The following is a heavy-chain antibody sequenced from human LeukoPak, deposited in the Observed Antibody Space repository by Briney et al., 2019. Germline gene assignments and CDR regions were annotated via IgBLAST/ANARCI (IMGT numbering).Heavy chain of an antibody. CDR1: GFTFSSYS. D-gene: IGHD5-12*01. V-gene: IGHV3-30*04. CDR3: ARGPSGYHNT. J-gene: IGHJ4*02. CDR2: ISYDGSNK. Sequence: GGSLRLSCAVSGFTFSSYSMHWVRQAPGKGLEWVALISYDGSNKYYADSVKGRFIISRDNSKNTLYLQMNSLRAEDTAVYYCARGPSGYHNTGGQGTLVTVSS.